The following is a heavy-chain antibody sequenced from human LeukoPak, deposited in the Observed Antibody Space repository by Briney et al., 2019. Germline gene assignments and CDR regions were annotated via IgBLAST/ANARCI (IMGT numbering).Heavy chain of an antibody. CDR1: GFTFDDYA. D-gene: IGHD3-10*01. V-gene: IGHV3-9*01. CDR3: ARDPGPISGLNYMDV. CDR2: ISWNSGSI. Sequence: GGSLRLSCAASGFTFDDYAMHWVRQAPGKGLEWVSGISWNSGSIGYADSVKGRFTISRDNAKNSLYLQMNSLRAEDTAVYYCARDPGPISGLNYMDVWGKGTTVTISS. J-gene: IGHJ6*03.